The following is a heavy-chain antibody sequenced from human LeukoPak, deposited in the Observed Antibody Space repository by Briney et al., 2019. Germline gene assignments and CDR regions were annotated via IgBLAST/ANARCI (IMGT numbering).Heavy chain of an antibody. CDR1: RYTFTGYY. CDR3: ARDPTYYYGSGSSGNWFDP. J-gene: IGHJ5*02. Sequence: ASVKVSCKASRYTFTGYYMHWVRQAPGQGLEWMGWINPNSGGTYYGQKFQGRVTMTRDTSITTAYMELNRLRSDDTAVYYCARDPTYYYGSGSSGNWFDPWGQGTLVTVSS. V-gene: IGHV1-2*02. D-gene: IGHD3-10*01. CDR2: INPNSGGT.